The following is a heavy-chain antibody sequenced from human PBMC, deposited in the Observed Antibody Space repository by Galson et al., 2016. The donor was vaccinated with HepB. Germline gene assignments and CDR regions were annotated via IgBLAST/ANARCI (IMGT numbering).Heavy chain of an antibody. Sequence: SLRLSCAASGFTFSTYPMGWVRQAPGKGPEWVSGINAGGNNRYYSDSVKGRFAISRDNSKNTLYLQLDNLRGEDTAVYYCVKYAGLDGFDYWGQGTLVIVSS. J-gene: IGHJ4*02. D-gene: IGHD3/OR15-3a*01. CDR1: GFTFSTYP. CDR3: VKYAGLDGFDY. CDR2: INAGGNNR. V-gene: IGHV3-23*01.